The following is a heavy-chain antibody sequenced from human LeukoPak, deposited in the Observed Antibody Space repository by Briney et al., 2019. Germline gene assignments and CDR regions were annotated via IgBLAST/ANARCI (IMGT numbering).Heavy chain of an antibody. CDR1: GFTFSSYS. CDR2: ISSSSSYI. Sequence: GGSLRLSCAASGFTFSSYSMNWVRQAPGRGLEWVSSISSSSSYIYYVDSVKGRFTISRDNAKNSLYLQMNSLRAEDTAVYYCARDAPPHCSSTSCYRDYWGQGTLVTVSS. CDR3: ARDAPPHCSSTSCYRDY. D-gene: IGHD2-2*01. V-gene: IGHV3-21*01. J-gene: IGHJ4*02.